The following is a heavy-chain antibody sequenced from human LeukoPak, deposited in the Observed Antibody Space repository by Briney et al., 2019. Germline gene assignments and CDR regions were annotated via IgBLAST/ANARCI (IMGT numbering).Heavy chain of an antibody. Sequence: SETLSLTCTVSGGSISSYYWSWIRQPLGKGLEWIGYIYYSGSTNYNPSLKSRVTISVDTSKNQFSLKLSSVTAADTAMYYCARVEPRYYDFWSGKGIGAFDIWGQGTMVTVSS. D-gene: IGHD3-3*01. CDR1: GGSISSYY. V-gene: IGHV4-59*01. CDR3: ARVEPRYYDFWSGKGIGAFDI. J-gene: IGHJ3*02. CDR2: IYYSGST.